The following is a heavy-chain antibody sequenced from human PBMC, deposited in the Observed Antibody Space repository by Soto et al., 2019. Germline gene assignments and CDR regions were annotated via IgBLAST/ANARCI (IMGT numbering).Heavy chain of an antibody. J-gene: IGHJ6*02. Sequence: EVQLVESGGGQVQPGGSLRLSCAASGFTFSLYSMSWVRQAPGKGLEWVSYISRSSTGIHYADSVKGRFTISRDDATNSMHLQMNSLGDGGTAVYFCAGAVTWGLGVWGQGTTVSISS. V-gene: IGHV3-48*02. D-gene: IGHD3-16*01. CDR1: GFTFSLYS. CDR3: AGAVTWGLGV. CDR2: ISRSSTGI.